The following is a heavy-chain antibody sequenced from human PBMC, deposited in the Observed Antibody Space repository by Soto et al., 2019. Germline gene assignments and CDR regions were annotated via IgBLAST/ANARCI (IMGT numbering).Heavy chain of an antibody. CDR3: ARLRSSGWYVSYYGMDV. V-gene: IGHV5-51*01. CDR2: IYPGDSDT. J-gene: IGHJ6*02. CDR1: GYSFTSYW. D-gene: IGHD6-19*01. Sequence: GESLKISCKGSGYSFTSYWIGWVRQMPGKGLEWMGIIYPGDSDTRYSPSFQGQATISADKSISTAYLQWSSLKASDTAMYYCARLRSSGWYVSYYGMDVWGQGTTVTVSS.